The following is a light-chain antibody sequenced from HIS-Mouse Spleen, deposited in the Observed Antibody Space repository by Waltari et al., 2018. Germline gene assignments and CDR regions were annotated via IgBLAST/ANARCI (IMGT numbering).Light chain of an antibody. CDR3: CSYAGSYTGV. Sequence: QSALTQPRSVSGSPGQSVTISCTGTSRDVGCYNYVPWYQQHPGKPPKLMIYDVSKRPSGVPDRFSGSKSGNTASLTISGLQAEDEADYYCCSYAGSYTGVFGTGTKVTVL. J-gene: IGLJ1*01. CDR1: SRDVGCYNY. V-gene: IGLV2-11*01. CDR2: DVS.